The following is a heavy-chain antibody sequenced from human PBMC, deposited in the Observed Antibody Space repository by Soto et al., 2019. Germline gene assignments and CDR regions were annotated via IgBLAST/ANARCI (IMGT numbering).Heavy chain of an antibody. CDR1: GFTFSTYG. CDR2: IWYDGSNK. V-gene: IGHV3-33*01. CDR3: ARAGEVAAPFDY. J-gene: IGHJ4*02. D-gene: IGHD6-19*01. Sequence: WGSLGLSCAASGFTFSTYGMRWVRQAPGKGLEWVAVIWYDGSNKYYADSVKGRFTISRDNSKNTLYLQMNSLRAEDTAVYYCARAGEVAAPFDYWGQGTMFTVSS.